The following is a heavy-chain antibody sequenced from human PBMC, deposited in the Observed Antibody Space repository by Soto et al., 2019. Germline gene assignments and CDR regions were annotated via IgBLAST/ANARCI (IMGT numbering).Heavy chain of an antibody. V-gene: IGHV3-21*06. J-gene: IGHJ4*02. Sequence: GGSLRLSCAASGFTFSNSWMHWVRQAPGKGLEWVSSISSTTNYIYYGDSMKGRFTISRDNAKNSLYLEMNSLRAEDTAVYYCARESEDLTSNFDYWGQGTLVTVSS. CDR2: ISSTTNYI. CDR1: GFTFSNSW. CDR3: ARESEDLTSNFDY.